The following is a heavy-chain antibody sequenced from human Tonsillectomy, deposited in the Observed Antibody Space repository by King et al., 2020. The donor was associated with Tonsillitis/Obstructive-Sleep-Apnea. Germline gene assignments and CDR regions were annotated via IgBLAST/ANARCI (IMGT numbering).Heavy chain of an antibody. CDR3: ARILVYGRRVPYWYFDL. CDR1: GFSLSNARMG. D-gene: IGHD4-17*01. J-gene: IGHJ2*01. Sequence: TLKESGPVLVKPTETLTLTCTVSGFSLSNARMGVSWIRQPPGKALEWLAHIFSNDEKSYSTSLKRRLTISKDTSKSQVVLTMTNMDPVDTATYYCARILVYGRRVPYWYFDLWGRGTLVTVSS. V-gene: IGHV2-26*01. CDR2: IFSNDEK.